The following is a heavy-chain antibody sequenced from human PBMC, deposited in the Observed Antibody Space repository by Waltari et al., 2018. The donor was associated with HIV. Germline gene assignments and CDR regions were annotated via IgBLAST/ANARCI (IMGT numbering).Heavy chain of an antibody. CDR3: VRSGVGQWLVRSWVIDL. J-gene: IGHJ2*01. V-gene: IGHV3-23*01. D-gene: IGHD6-19*01. CDR1: GFTLRRSA. CDR2: LSGSGETA. Sequence: ERLLEYGGDWVQPGGSLRLSCVVSGFTLRRSAIAWVRQAQGGGLEWVAGLSGSGETANYADSVKGRFTISRDNSKNMMFLQLNSLRVDDTAVYYCVRSGVGQWLVRSWVIDLWGRGSQVTIS.